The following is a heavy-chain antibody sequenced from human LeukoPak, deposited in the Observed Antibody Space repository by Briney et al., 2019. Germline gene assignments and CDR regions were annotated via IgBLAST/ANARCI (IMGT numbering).Heavy chain of an antibody. D-gene: IGHD3-3*01. J-gene: IGHJ4*02. V-gene: IGHV3-74*01. CDR3: ASSTLLRPYYFDY. Sequence: PGGSLRLSCAASGFTFSNYAMHWVRQAPGKGLEWVSRINSDGSSTSYADSVKGRFTISRDNAKNTLYLQMNSLRAEDTAVYYCASSTLLRPYYFDYWGQGTLVTVSS. CDR1: GFTFSNYA. CDR2: INSDGSST.